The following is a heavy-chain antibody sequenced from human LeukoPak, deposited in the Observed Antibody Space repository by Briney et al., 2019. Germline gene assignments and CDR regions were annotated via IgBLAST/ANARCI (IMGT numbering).Heavy chain of an antibody. CDR1: GGSFSGYY. J-gene: IGHJ4*02. CDR2: INHSGST. V-gene: IGHV4-34*01. CDR3: VRGGYIGEYLDY. D-gene: IGHD5-24*01. Sequence: SETLSLTCAVYGGSFSGYYWSWIRQPPGKGLEWIGEINHSGSTYYNPSLKSRATISVDASKNQFSLKLNSVTAADTAVYYCVRGGYIGEYLDYWGQGNLVTISS.